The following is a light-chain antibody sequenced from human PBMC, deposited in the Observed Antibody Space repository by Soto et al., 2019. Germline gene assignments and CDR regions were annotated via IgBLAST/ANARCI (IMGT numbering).Light chain of an antibody. V-gene: IGKV3-11*01. Sequence: EIELTQSPATLSLSPGERATLSCRASQSVSKCLAWYQQKPGQAPRLLIYDVSSRAPGIPARFSGSGSGTDFTLTISSLEPEDFAVYYCQQCNNWPPITFGQGTRLEI. CDR1: QSVSKC. J-gene: IGKJ5*01. CDR3: QQCNNWPPIT. CDR2: DVS.